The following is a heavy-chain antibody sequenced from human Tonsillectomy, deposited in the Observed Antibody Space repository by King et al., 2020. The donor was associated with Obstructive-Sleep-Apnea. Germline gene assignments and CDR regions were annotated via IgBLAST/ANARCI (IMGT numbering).Heavy chain of an antibody. D-gene: IGHD2-2*01. CDR2: IYYSGST. J-gene: IGHJ4*02. CDR1: GYSISNGYY. CDR3: AGDIQPAATLNLDY. Sequence: VQLQESGPGLVIPSETLSLTCTVSGYSISNGYYWGWIRQPPGKGLEWIGSIYYSGSTYYNPSLKSRVTISVDTSRNQFSLKLSSVTAADTAVYYCAGDIQPAATLNLDYWGQGTLVTVSS. V-gene: IGHV4-38-2*02.